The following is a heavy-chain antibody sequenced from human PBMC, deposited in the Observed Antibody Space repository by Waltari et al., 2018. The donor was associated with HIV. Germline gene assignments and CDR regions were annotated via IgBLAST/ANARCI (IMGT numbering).Heavy chain of an antibody. V-gene: IGHV1-69*13. CDR3: ARGFKLREVRGVIVPYYYYYGMDV. D-gene: IGHD3-10*01. CDR1: GGTFSSYA. J-gene: IGHJ6*02. Sequence: QVQLVQSGAEVKKPGSSVKVSCKASGGTFSSYAISWVRQSPGHGLEWMGGIIPIFGTANYAQKFQGRVTITADESTSTAYMELSSLRSEDTAVYYCARGFKLREVRGVIVPYYYYYGMDVWGQGTTVTVSS. CDR2: IIPIFGTA.